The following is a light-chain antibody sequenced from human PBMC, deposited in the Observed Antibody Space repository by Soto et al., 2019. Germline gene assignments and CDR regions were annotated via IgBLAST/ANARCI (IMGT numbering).Light chain of an antibody. J-gene: IGKJ1*01. CDR2: GAS. V-gene: IGKV3-20*01. CDR1: QSFRGNY. Sequence: EIVLTQSPGTLSLSPGERATLSCRASQSFRGNYLAWYQQKPGQAPRLLMYGASSRAIGIPDRFSGSGSGTDFTLTISRLEPEDFAVYYCQQYGSSPRTFGQGIKVDI. CDR3: QQYGSSPRT.